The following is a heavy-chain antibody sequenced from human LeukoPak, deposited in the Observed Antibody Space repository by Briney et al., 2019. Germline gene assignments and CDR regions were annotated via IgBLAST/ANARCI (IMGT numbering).Heavy chain of an antibody. CDR2: INHEGGDI. D-gene: IGHD6-13*01. V-gene: IGHV3-7*01. CDR1: GFAFSNSW. Sequence: PGGSLRLSCAASGFAFSNSWMSWVRQAPGKGLEWVANINHEGGDIHYVDSVKGRFTISRDNAKDTLYLQMNSLRGEDTAVYYCATYISWLAGDVWGQGTTVTVSS. CDR3: ATYISWLAGDV. J-gene: IGHJ6*02.